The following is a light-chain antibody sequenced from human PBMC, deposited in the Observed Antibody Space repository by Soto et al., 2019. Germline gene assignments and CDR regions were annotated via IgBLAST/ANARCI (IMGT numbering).Light chain of an antibody. CDR1: HKIRSSY. J-gene: IGKJ2*01. CDR3: QHYGNSPPAT. Sequence: EIVLTQFPGTLSLSPGDRATLSCRASHKIRSSYLAWYQQKPGQAPRLVIYGASRRATDIPDRFSGSGSGTEFTLTVSRLEAEDFAMYYCQHYGNSPPATFGQGTKLEIK. CDR2: GAS. V-gene: IGKV3-20*01.